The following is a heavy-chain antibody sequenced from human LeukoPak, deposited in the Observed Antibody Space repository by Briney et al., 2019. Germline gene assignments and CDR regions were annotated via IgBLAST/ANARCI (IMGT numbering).Heavy chain of an antibody. Sequence: SETLSLTCTVSGASINKDYWAWIQQPPGRGLEWIGYVIDSDFNEANGDITNYNPSLETRVTTSRDTPKNQFSLKLSSMTAADTAIYYCVRASADSGGAFDVWGHGTVVTVSS. D-gene: IGHD2-15*01. CDR3: VRASADSGGAFDV. CDR1: GASINKDY. V-gene: IGHV4-59*01. J-gene: IGHJ3*01. CDR2: VIDSDFNEANGDIT.